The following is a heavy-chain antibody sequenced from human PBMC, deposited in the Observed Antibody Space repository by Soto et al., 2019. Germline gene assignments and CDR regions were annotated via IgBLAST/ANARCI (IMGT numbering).Heavy chain of an antibody. D-gene: IGHD2-15*01. V-gene: IGHV1-69*13. CDR3: AARYCSGGSCYFVGLFDY. Sequence: GASVKVSCKASGGTFSSYAISWVLQAPGQGLEWMGGIIPIFGTANYAQKFQGRVTITADESTSTAYMELSSLRSEDTAVYYCAARYCSGGSCYFVGLFDYWGQGTLVTVSS. CDR2: IIPIFGTA. CDR1: GGTFSSYA. J-gene: IGHJ4*02.